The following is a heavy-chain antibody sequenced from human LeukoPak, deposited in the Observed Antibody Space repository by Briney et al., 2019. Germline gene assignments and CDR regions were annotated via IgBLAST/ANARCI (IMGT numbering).Heavy chain of an antibody. D-gene: IGHD3-3*01. Sequence: SVKVSCKASGGTFSSYAISWVRQAPGQGLEWMGRIIPIFGIANCAQKFQGRVTITADKSTSTAYMELSSLRSEDTAVYYCARDQGYYDFWSGRRYFDYWGQGTLVTVSS. J-gene: IGHJ4*02. CDR2: IIPIFGIA. V-gene: IGHV1-69*04. CDR3: ARDQGYYDFWSGRRYFDY. CDR1: GGTFSSYA.